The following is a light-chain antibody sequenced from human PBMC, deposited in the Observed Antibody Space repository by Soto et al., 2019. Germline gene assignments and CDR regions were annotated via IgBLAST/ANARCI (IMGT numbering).Light chain of an antibody. CDR3: QSYDSSLSGSSV. Sequence: QSVLTQPPSVSGAPGQRVTISCTGSSSNIGAGYDVHWYQQLPGTAPKLLIYGNSNRPSGVPDRFSGSKSGTSASLAITGLQSEDEADYSCQSYDSSLSGSSVFGTGTKLTVL. CDR2: GNS. CDR1: SSNIGAGYD. J-gene: IGLJ1*01. V-gene: IGLV1-40*01.